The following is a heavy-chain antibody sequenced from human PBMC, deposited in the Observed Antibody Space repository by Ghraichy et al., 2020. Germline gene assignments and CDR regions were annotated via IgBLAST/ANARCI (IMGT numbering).Heavy chain of an antibody. CDR2: TYYRSKWYK. CDR3: AKDGYRYSSGWYSDY. Sequence: SQTLSLTCAISGDSVSSNSAAWNWIRQSPSRGLEWLGRTYYRSKWYKVYAVSVKSRISINADTSKNQFSLQLKSVTPEDTAVYYCAKDGYRYSSGWYSDYWGQGTLVTVSS. J-gene: IGHJ4*02. D-gene: IGHD6-19*01. V-gene: IGHV6-1*01. CDR1: GDSVSSNSAA.